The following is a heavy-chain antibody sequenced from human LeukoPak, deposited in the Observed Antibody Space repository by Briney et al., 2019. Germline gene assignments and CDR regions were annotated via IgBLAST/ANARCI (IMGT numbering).Heavy chain of an antibody. CDR2: IIGMVGGP. V-gene: IGHV3-23*01. J-gene: IGHJ4*02. CDR3: AKRGVVIRVILVGFHKEAYYFDS. Sequence: GGSLRLSCPFSGITLTNYGMAWVGQAPGKELEWFAGIIGMVGGPNYADSVKGRFSISRDNPKNTLYLQMNSLRAEDTAVYFCAKRGVVIRVILVGFHKEAYYFDSWGQGALVTVSS. CDR1: GITLTNYG. D-gene: IGHD3-22*01.